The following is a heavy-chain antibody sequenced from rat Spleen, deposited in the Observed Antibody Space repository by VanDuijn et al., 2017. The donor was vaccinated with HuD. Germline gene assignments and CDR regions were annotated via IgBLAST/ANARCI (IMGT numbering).Heavy chain of an antibody. J-gene: IGHJ1*01. CDR2: ISYDGSST. CDR1: GFTFSDYY. Sequence: EVQLVESDGGLVQPGRSLKLSCAASGFTFSDYYMAWVRQAPTKGLEWVATISYDGSSTYYRDSVKGRFTISRDNAKSTLYLQMDSLRSEDTATYYCARRLGAYWYFDFWGPGTMVTVSS. D-gene: IGHD5-1*01. CDR3: ARRLGAYWYFDF. V-gene: IGHV5-29*01.